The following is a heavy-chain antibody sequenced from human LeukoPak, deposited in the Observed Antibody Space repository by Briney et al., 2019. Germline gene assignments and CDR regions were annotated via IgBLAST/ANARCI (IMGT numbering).Heavy chain of an antibody. CDR1: GGTFSSYA. Sequence: SVKVSCKASGGTFSSYAISWVRQAPGQGLEWMGGIIPIFGTANYAQKFQGRVTITTDESTSTAYMELSSLRSEDTAVYYCAREVIATKSNYYYYYMDVWGKGTTVTVSS. CDR3: AREVIATKSNYYYYYMDV. D-gene: IGHD2-21*01. V-gene: IGHV1-69*05. CDR2: IIPIFGTA. J-gene: IGHJ6*03.